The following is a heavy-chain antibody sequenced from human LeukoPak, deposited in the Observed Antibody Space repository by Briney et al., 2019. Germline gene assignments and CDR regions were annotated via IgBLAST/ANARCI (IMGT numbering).Heavy chain of an antibody. CDR2: TNHSGTT. V-gene: IGHV4-34*01. Sequence: SETPSLTCALYVDSSTVYYSTWIPHPPRKGRECIGETNHSGTTNYNPSLKSRVAISVDTSKNQFSLKLSSVTAADTAVYYCARVAYYYDSSGDNWFDPWGQGTLVTVSS. J-gene: IGHJ5*02. CDR3: ARVAYYYDSSGDNWFDP. D-gene: IGHD3-22*01. CDR1: VDSSTVYY.